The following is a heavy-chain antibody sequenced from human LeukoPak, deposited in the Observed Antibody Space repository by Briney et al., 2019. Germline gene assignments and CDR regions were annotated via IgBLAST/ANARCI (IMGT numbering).Heavy chain of an antibody. D-gene: IGHD3-16*01. CDR1: GGSISSSSYY. J-gene: IGHJ6*03. V-gene: IGHV4-61*01. CDR2: IYYSGST. Sequence: SETLSLTCTVSGGSISSSSYYWSWIRQPPGKGLEWIGYIYYSGSTNYNPSLKSRATISVDTSKNQFSLKLSSVTAADTAVYYCARETSQKGAHYMDVWGKGTTVTISS. CDR3: ARETSQKGAHYMDV.